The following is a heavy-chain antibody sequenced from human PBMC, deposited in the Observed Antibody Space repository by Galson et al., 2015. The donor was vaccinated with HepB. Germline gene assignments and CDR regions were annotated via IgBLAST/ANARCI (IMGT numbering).Heavy chain of an antibody. CDR1: GFTFSSYA. Sequence: SLRLSCAASGFTFSSYAMSWVRQAPGKGLEWVSAISGSGGSTYYADSVKGRFTISRDNSKNTLYLQMNSLRAEDTAVYYCAKDRPRTYCSSTSCSWVDYYYYYGMDVWGQGTTVTVSS. CDR2: ISGSGGST. D-gene: IGHD2-2*01. CDR3: AKDRPRTYCSSTSCSWVDYYYYYGMDV. V-gene: IGHV3-23*01. J-gene: IGHJ6*02.